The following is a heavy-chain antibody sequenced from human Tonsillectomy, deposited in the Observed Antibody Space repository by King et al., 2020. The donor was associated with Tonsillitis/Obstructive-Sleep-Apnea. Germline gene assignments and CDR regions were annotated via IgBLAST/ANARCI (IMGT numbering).Heavy chain of an antibody. Sequence: VQLVESGGGVVQPGRSLRLSCAASGFTFSSYAMHWVRQAPGKGLEWVAVISYDGSNKYYADSVKGRFTMSRDNSKYMLHLQMNSLRAEDTAVYYCAREIGSSGWYPHFDLWGQGTLVTVSS. CDR2: ISYDGSNK. CDR3: AREIGSSGWYPHFDL. V-gene: IGHV3-30*04. D-gene: IGHD6-19*01. J-gene: IGHJ4*02. CDR1: GFTFSSYA.